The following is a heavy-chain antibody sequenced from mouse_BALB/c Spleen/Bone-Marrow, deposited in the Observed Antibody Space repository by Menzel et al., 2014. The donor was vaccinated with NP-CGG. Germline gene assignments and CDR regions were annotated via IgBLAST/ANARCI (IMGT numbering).Heavy chain of an antibody. V-gene: IGHV5-6*01. CDR1: GFTFSSYG. J-gene: IGHJ3*01. CDR3: ARPYECGAWFAY. D-gene: IGHD2-3*01. Sequence: EVMLVESGGDLVKPGGSLKLSCAASGFTFSSYGMSWVRQTPDKRLEWVATISSGGSYTYYPDSVKGRFTISRDNAKNTLYLQMSSLKSEDTAMYYCARPYECGAWFAYWGQGTLVTVSA. CDR2: ISSGGSYT.